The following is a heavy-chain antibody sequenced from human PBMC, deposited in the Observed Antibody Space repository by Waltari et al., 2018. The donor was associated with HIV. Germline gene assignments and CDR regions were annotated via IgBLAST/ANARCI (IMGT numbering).Heavy chain of an antibody. Sequence: QVQLVQSGAEVKKPGASVKVPCKASGYPFTPYYIHSVRQAPGQGLEWMGWMNPNSGGTNYPQKFKGRVTMTRDTSIKTAYLQLSGLTSDDTALYWCSRGGTILTGYYPSGVSWGQGTPVTVSS. CDR3: SRGGTILTGYYPSGVS. V-gene: IGHV1-2*02. J-gene: IGHJ5*02. CDR1: GYPFTPYY. D-gene: IGHD3-9*01. CDR2: MNPNSGGT.